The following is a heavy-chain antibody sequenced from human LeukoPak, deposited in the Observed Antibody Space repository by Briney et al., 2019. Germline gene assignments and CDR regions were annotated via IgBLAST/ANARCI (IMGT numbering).Heavy chain of an antibody. CDR1: GGSISSYY. CDR2: IYYSGST. CDR3: ARDQAAVSNWFDP. V-gene: IGHV4-59*01. J-gene: IGHJ5*02. Sequence: SETLSLTCTVSGGSISSYYWSWIRQPPGKGLEWIGYIYYSGSTNYNPSLKSRVTISVDTSKNQFSLKLISVTAADTAVYYCARDQAAVSNWFDPWGQGTLVTVSS. D-gene: IGHD6-13*01.